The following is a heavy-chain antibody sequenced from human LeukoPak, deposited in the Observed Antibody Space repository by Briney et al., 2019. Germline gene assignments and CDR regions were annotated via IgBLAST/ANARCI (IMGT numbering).Heavy chain of an antibody. J-gene: IGHJ4*02. Sequence: ASVKVSCKASGYTFTGYYMHWVRQAPGQGLEWMGWINPNSGGTNYAQKFQGRVTMTRDTSISTAYMELSRLRSDDTAVYYCASNPIHGIAAAVPDYWGQGTLVTVSS. CDR3: ASNPIHGIAAAVPDY. D-gene: IGHD6-13*01. CDR1: GYTFTGYY. V-gene: IGHV1-2*02. CDR2: INPNSGGT.